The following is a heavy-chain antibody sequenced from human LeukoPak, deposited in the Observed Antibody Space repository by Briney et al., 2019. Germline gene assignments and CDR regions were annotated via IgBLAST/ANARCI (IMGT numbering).Heavy chain of an antibody. V-gene: IGHV1-2*02. J-gene: IGHJ4*02. D-gene: IGHD1-26*01. CDR3: AGDIGGIVGAPLDY. CDR1: GYTFTGYY. CDR2: NNPNSGGT. Sequence: ASVKVSCKASGYTFTGYYMHWVRQAPGQGLEWMGWNNPNSGGTNYAQKFQGRVTMTRDTSISTAYMELSRLRSDDTAVYYCAGDIGGIVGAPLDYWGQGTLVTVSS.